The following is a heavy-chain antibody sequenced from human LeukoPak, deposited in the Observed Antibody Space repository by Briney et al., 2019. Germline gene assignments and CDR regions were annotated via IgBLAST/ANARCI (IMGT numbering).Heavy chain of an antibody. Sequence: VRSLRLSCAASGFTFSSYAMHWVRQAPGKGLEWVAVISYDGSNKYYADSVKGRFTISRDNSKNTLYLQMNSLRAEDTAVYYCARSGTYYYGSGSYYKGPFDYWGQGTLVTVSS. J-gene: IGHJ4*02. D-gene: IGHD3-10*01. CDR3: ARSGTYYYGSGSYYKGPFDY. CDR2: ISYDGSNK. CDR1: GFTFSSYA. V-gene: IGHV3-30-3*01.